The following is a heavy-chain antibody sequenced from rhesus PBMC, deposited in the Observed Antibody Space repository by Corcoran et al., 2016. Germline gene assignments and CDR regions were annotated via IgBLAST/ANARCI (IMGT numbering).Heavy chain of an antibody. Sequence: QVQLQESGPGVVKPSATLSLTCASSGGSIRSRYAWSWIRRPPGPGLEWIGYNYGSSGSTNYNPSLTNRVTMSKDASKSQFSLKLSSVTAADTAVYYCARRYSNFLYGLDSWGQGVVVTVSS. CDR3: ARRYSNFLYGLDS. D-gene: IGHD4-23*01. CDR1: GGSIRSRYA. V-gene: IGHV4-76*01. J-gene: IGHJ6*01. CDR2: NYGSSGST.